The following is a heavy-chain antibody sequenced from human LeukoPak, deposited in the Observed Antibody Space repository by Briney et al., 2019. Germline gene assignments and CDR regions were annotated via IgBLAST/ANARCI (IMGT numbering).Heavy chain of an antibody. CDR2: IYYSGST. Sequence: SETLSLTCTVSGGSISSSSYYWGWIRQPPGKGLEWIGSIYYSGSTYYNPSLKSRVTISVDTSKNQFSLKLSSVTAADTAVYYCARGPGLTTVTTAYYFDYWGQGTLVTVSS. V-gene: IGHV4-39*07. J-gene: IGHJ4*02. D-gene: IGHD4-17*01. CDR1: GGSISSSSYY. CDR3: ARGPGLTTVTTAYYFDY.